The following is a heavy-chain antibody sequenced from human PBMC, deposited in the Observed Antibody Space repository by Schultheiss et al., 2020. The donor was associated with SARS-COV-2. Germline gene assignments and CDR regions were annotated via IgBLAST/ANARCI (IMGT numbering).Heavy chain of an antibody. D-gene: IGHD6-19*01. V-gene: IGHV4-59*08. CDR1: GGSISSYY. CDR2: IYYSGST. J-gene: IGHJ6*02. Sequence: SETLSLTCTVSGGSISSYYWIWIRQPPGKGLEWIGYIYYSGSTNYNPSLKSRVTISVDTSKNQFSLKLSSVTAADTAVYYCARHISGWRYYYYGMDVWGQGTTVTVSS. CDR3: ARHISGWRYYYYGMDV.